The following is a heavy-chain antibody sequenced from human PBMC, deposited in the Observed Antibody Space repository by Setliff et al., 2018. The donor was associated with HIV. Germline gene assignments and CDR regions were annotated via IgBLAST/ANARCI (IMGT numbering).Heavy chain of an antibody. CDR3: ARTPEPIGIVGARGIDY. V-gene: IGHV4-38-2*02. CDR1: GYSISSGYY. Sequence: SETLSLTCTVSGYSISSGYYWGWIRQPPGRGLEWIGSIYHSGSTYYNPSLKSRVTISVDTSKNQFSLKLSSVTAADTAVYYCARTPEPIGIVGARGIDYWGQGTLVTVSS. J-gene: IGHJ4*02. CDR2: IYHSGST. D-gene: IGHD1-26*01.